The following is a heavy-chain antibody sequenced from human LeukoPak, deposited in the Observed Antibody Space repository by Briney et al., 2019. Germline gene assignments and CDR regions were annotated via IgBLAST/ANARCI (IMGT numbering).Heavy chain of an antibody. CDR1: GFTFSTCA. J-gene: IGHJ4*02. Sequence: SGGSLRLSCAASGFTFSTCAMSWVRQAPGKGLEWVSTITGAGDRTYYAESVKGRFTISRDNSNNAIFLQMDSLRAEDTALYYCAKARYTSSGYHFAYWGREPWSPSLQ. CDR3: AKARYTSSGYHFAY. CDR2: ITGAGDRT. D-gene: IGHD6-13*01. V-gene: IGHV3-23*01.